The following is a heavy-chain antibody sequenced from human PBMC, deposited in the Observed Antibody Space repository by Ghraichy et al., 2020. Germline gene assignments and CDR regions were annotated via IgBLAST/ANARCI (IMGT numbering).Heavy chain of an antibody. CDR3: ARGGGYFDY. CDR1: GGSISSSSYY. J-gene: IGHJ4*02. D-gene: IGHD3-16*01. V-gene: IGHV4-39*01. Sequence: ESLNISCTVSGGSISSSSYYWGWIRQPPGKGLEWIGSIYYSGSTYYNPSLKSRVTISVNTSKNQFSLKLSSVTAADTAVYYCARGGGYFDYWGQGTLVTVSS. CDR2: IYYSGST.